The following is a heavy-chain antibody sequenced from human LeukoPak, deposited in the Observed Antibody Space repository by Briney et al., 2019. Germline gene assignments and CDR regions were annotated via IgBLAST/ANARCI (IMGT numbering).Heavy chain of an antibody. CDR2: ISGDGSST. V-gene: IGHV3-74*01. CDR1: GFTFSSYW. Sequence: GGSLRLSCAASGFTFSSYWMHWVRQAPGKGLVWVSRISGDGSSTIYADSVKGRFTISRDNAKNTLYLQMNSLRAEDTAVYYCARDHYTSGTHWGQGTLVTVSS. J-gene: IGHJ4*02. CDR3: ARDHYTSGTH. D-gene: IGHD3-10*01.